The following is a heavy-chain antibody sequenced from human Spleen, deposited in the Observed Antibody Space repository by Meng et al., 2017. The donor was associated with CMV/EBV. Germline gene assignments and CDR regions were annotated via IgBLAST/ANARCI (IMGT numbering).Heavy chain of an antibody. Sequence: GSLRLSCTVSGGSISSNSYYWGWIRQPPGKGLEWIGSIRYSGSTYYNPSLKSRVTISVDTSKNQFSLKLSSVTAADTAVYYCARGYDFWSGYYKTYYYYGMDVWGQGTTVTVSS. CDR3: ARGYDFWSGYYKTYYYYGMDV. D-gene: IGHD3-3*01. J-gene: IGHJ6*02. V-gene: IGHV4-39*07. CDR1: GGSISSNSYY. CDR2: IRYSGST.